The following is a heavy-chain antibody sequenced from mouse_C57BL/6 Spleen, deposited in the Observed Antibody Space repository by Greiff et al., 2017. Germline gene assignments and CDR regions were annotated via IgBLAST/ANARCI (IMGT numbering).Heavy chain of an antibody. V-gene: IGHV1-4*01. CDR3: ARLLDGYSDGDY. CDR2: INPSSGYT. D-gene: IGHD2-3*01. CDR1: GYTFTSYT. J-gene: IGHJ2*01. Sequence: QVQLQQSGAELARPGASVKMSCKASGYTFTSYTMPWVKQRPGQGLEWIGYINPSSGYTKYNQKFKDKATLTADKSSSTAYMQLSSLTSEDSAVYYCARLLDGYSDGDYWGQGTTLTVSS.